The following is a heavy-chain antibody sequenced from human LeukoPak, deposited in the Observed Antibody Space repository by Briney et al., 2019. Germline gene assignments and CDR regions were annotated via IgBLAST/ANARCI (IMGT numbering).Heavy chain of an antibody. CDR3: ARREATIVDY. CDR1: GGSISSSGYY. CDR2: IYYSGST. J-gene: IGHJ4*02. V-gene: IGHV4-39*07. D-gene: IGHD5-12*01. Sequence: SETLSLTCTVSGGSISSSGYYWGWIRQPPGKGLEWIGSIYYSGSTNYNPSLKSRVTISVDTSKNQFSLKLSSVTAADTAVYYCARREATIVDYWGQGTLVTVSS.